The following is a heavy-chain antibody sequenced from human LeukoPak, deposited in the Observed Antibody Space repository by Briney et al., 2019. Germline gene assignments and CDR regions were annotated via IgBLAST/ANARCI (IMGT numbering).Heavy chain of an antibody. V-gene: IGHV3-23*01. CDR1: GFTFSSYA. CDR3: AKDPSLTPYMNFDY. J-gene: IGHJ4*02. CDR2: ISGSGGST. Sequence: GGSLRLSCAASGFTFSSYAMSWVRQAPGKRLEWVSAISGSGGSTYYADSVKGRFTISRDNSKNTLYLQMNSLRAEDTAVYYCAKDPSLTPYMNFDYWGQGTLVTVSS. D-gene: IGHD3-9*01.